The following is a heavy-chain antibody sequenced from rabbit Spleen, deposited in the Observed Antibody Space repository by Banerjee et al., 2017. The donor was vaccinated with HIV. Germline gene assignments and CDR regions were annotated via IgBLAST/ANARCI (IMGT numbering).Heavy chain of an antibody. CDR1: GFSFSSSYY. D-gene: IGHD2-1*01. CDR2: IYADSRGST. CDR3: ARGSAAMTMVITVYYLNL. J-gene: IGHJ4*01. V-gene: IGHV1S40*01. Sequence: QSLQESGGGLFQPGGSLALTCTASGFSFSSSYYMCWVRQAPGKGLECIACIYADSRGSTYYASWAKGRFTISKTSSTTVTLEMTSLTAADTATYFCARGSAAMTMVITVYYLNLWGPGTLVTVS.